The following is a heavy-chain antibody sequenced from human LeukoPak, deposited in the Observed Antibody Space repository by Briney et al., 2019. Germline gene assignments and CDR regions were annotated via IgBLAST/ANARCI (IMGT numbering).Heavy chain of an antibody. V-gene: IGHV3-23*01. CDR1: GFTFEASA. CDR2: ITGGGEST. D-gene: IGHD2-2*01. CDR3: ANAPDQVDY. J-gene: IGHJ4*02. Sequence: GGSLRLSCAASGFTFEASAMSWVRQAPGKGLEWVAVITGGGESTYYADSVKGRFTISRDNSKNTLYLQMNSLRAEDTAVYYCANAPDQVDYWGQGTLVTVSS.